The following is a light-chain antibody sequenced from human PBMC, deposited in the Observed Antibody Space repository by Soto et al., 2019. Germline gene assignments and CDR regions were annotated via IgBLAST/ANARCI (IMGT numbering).Light chain of an antibody. CDR1: SSDVGGYSY. Sequence: QSALTQPASVSGSPGQSITISCTGTSSDVGGYSYVSWYQQHPGKAPKLMIYEVSNRPSGVPNRFSGSKTGNTASLTISGLQADDEADYYCTSFVNNILLFGGGTKLTVL. V-gene: IGLV2-14*01. CDR2: EVS. CDR3: TSFVNNILL. J-gene: IGLJ2*01.